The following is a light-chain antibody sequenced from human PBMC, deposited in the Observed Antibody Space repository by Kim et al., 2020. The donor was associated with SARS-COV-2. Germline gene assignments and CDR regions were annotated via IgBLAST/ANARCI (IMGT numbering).Light chain of an antibody. V-gene: IGLV7-46*01. CDR2: DTN. CDR1: PGSVTTGHY. J-gene: IGLJ3*02. CDR3: LLYYSGARV. Sequence: PGGTVTPTFGSRPGSVTTGHYPYWFQQKPGQAPRTVIFDTNNKQSWTPARFSGSLLGGKAALTLSGAQPEDEAEYYCLLYYSGARVFGGGTQLTVL.